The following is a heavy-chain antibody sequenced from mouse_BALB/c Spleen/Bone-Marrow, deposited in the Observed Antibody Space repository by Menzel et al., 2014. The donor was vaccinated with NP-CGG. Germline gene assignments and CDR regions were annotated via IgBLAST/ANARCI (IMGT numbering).Heavy chain of an antibody. V-gene: IGHV2-9*02. CDR1: GFSLTSYG. D-gene: IGHD2-14*01. Sequence: VQRVESGPGLVAPSQSLSITCTVSGFSLTSYGVHWVRQPPGKGLEWLGVIWAGGSTNYNSALTSRLSISKDNSKSQVFLKMNSLQTDDTAMYYCARAAYRYDVTWFAYWGQGTLVTVSA. J-gene: IGHJ3*01. CDR2: IWAGGST. CDR3: ARAAYRYDVTWFAY.